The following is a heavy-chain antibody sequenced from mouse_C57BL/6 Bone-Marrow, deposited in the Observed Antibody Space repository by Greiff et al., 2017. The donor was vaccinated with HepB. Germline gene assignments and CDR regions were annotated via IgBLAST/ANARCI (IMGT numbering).Heavy chain of an antibody. V-gene: IGHV5-4*01. J-gene: IGHJ1*03. CDR3: ARVIYYYGSSWYFDV. D-gene: IGHD1-1*01. CDR2: ISDGGSYT. CDR1: GFTFSSYA. Sequence: VQLKESGGGLVKPGGSLKLSCAASGFTFSSYAMSWVRQTPEKRLEWVATISDGGSYTYYPDNVKGRFTISRDNAKNNLYLQMSHLKSEDTAMYYCARVIYYYGSSWYFDVWGTGTTVTVSS.